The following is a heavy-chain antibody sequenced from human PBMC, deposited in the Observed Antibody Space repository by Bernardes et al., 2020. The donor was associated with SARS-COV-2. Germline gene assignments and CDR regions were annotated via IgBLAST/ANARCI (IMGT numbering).Heavy chain of an antibody. CDR1: GFTFTNSW. CDR2: INSDGRTT. Sequence: GGSLFLSCAASGFTFTNSWMHWVRQAPGKGLVWVSRINSDGRTTSYADSVKGRFTISRDNAKNTLYLQMNSLRAEDTAVYYCARRVSGDGYYYFDYWGQGTLVTVSS. CDR3: ARRVSGDGYYYFDY. D-gene: IGHD5-12*01. V-gene: IGHV3-74*01. J-gene: IGHJ4*02.